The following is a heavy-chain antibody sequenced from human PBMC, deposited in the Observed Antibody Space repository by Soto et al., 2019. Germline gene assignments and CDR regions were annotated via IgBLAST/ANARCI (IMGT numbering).Heavy chain of an antibody. CDR3: ARGSGITMVRGVIIKRKAFDP. CDR2: IIPIFGTA. V-gene: IGHV1-69*13. J-gene: IGHJ5*02. Sequence: GASVKVSCNASGGTFSSYAISWVRQAPGQGLEWMGGIIPIFGTANYAQKFQGRVTITADESTSTAYMELSSLRSEDTAVYYCARGSGITMVRGVIIKRKAFDPWGQGTLVTVSS. D-gene: IGHD3-10*01. CDR1: GGTFSSYA.